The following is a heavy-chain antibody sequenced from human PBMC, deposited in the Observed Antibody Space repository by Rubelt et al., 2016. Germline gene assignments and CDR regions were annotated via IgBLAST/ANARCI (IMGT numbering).Heavy chain of an antibody. J-gene: IGHJ4*02. V-gene: IGHV3-7*03. CDR2: IKQDGSEK. CDR3: TRHFGSYFYEDSMYYFDY. D-gene: IGHD3-22*01. Sequence: GKGLEWLANIKQDGSEKYYVDSVKGRFTISRDNAKNSLSLHMNSLRAEDTAVYYCTRHFGSYFYEDSMYYFDYWGPGTLVTVSS.